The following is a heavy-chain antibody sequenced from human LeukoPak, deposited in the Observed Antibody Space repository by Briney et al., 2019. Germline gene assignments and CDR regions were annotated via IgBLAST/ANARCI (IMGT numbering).Heavy chain of an antibody. V-gene: IGHV3-23*01. CDR2: ISGSAGST. CDR1: GFTFSSYA. Sequence: PGGSLRLSCAASGFTFSSYAMTWVRQAPGKGLEWVSAISGSAGSTYYADSVKGRFTISRDNSRNTLYLQMNGLRAEDTAMYYCAKDQSGYCTNGVCPSYDFWGQGTLVTVSS. J-gene: IGHJ4*02. CDR3: AKDQSGYCTNGVCPSYDF. D-gene: IGHD2-8*01.